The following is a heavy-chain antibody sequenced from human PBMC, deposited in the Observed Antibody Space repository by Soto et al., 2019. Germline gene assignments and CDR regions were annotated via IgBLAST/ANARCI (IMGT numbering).Heavy chain of an antibody. CDR2: INSDGSRT. CDR3: VRVATGGSDWSDP. D-gene: IGHD2-15*01. CDR1: KFTFSSYW. V-gene: IGHV3-74*01. J-gene: IGHJ5*02. Sequence: PGGSLRLSCAASKFTFSSYWMHWVRQAPGKGLMWVSRINSDGSRTTYADSVKGRFTISRDNAKNTLFLQMNSLRAEDSAVYYCVRVATGGSDWSDPWGQGTLVTVSS.